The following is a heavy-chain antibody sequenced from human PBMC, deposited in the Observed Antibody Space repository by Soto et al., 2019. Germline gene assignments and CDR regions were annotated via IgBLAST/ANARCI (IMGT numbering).Heavy chain of an antibody. CDR2: IKQDGSEK. Sequence: GGSLRLSCAASGFTFSSYWMSWVRQAPGKGLERVANIKQDGSEKYYVDSVKGRFTISRDNAKNTLYLQMNSLRAEDTAVFYCAKETGTYSFDLDSWGQGTPVTVSS. CDR1: GFTFSSYW. CDR3: AKETGTYSFDLDS. V-gene: IGHV3-7*03. J-gene: IGHJ5*01. D-gene: IGHD1-7*01.